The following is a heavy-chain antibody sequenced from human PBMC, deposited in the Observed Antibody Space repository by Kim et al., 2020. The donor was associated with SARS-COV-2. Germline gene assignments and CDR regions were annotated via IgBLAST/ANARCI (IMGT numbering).Heavy chain of an antibody. CDR1: GFTFRSSA. J-gene: IGHJ4*02. Sequence: GGSLRLSCAASGFTFRSSALPWVRKAPGMGLEWVAVISYDGSNKYYADSVKGRFTISRDNSKNTLYLQMNSLRAEDTAVYYCARDRITMIVVASGAFDYWGQGTLVTVSS. CDR3: ARDRITMIVVASGAFDY. D-gene: IGHD3-22*01. V-gene: IGHV3-30-3*01. CDR2: ISYDGSNK.